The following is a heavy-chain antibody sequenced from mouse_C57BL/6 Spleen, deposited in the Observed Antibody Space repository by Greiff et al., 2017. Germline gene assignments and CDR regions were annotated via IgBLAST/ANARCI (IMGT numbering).Heavy chain of an antibody. V-gene: IGHV5-4*03. Sequence: EVKLMESGGGLVKPGGSLKLSCAASGFTFSSYAMSWVRQTPEKRLEWVATISDGGSYTYYPDNVKGRFTISRDNAKNNLYLQMSHLKSEDTAMYYCARAPVVAVYYLDYWGQGTTLTVSS. CDR2: ISDGGSYT. D-gene: IGHD1-1*01. J-gene: IGHJ2*01. CDR3: ARAPVVAVYYLDY. CDR1: GFTFSSYA.